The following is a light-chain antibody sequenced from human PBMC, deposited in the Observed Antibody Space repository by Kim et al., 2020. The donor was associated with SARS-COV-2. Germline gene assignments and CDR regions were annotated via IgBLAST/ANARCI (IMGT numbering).Light chain of an antibody. V-gene: IGLV2-14*01. CDR1: SSDIGHYDY. CDR2: DVS. CDR3: SSYTYSSTLL. Sequence: QSALTQPASVSGSPGQSITISCTGTSSDIGHYDYVSWYQQDPGKAPKLLIYDVSKRPSGVSDRFSGSKSGNTASLTISGLQAEDKADYYCSSYTYSSTLLFGGGTQLTVL. J-gene: IGLJ2*01.